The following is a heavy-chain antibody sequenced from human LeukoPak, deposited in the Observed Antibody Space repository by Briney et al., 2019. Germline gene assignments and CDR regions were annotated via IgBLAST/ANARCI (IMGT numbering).Heavy chain of an antibody. Sequence: SETLSLTCTVSGGSISTYYWSWIRQPPGKGLEWIGYIYYSGSTNYNPSLKSRATISVDTSKNQFSLKLRSVTAADTAVYYCARGSLWFGELTTFDYWGQGTLVTVYS. CDR2: IYYSGST. D-gene: IGHD3-10*01. J-gene: IGHJ4*02. V-gene: IGHV4-59*01. CDR3: ARGSLWFGELTTFDY. CDR1: GGSISTYY.